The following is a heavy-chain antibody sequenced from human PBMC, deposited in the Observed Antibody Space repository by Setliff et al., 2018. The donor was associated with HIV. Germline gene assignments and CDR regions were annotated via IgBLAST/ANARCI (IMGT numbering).Heavy chain of an antibody. V-gene: IGHV1-69*05. J-gene: IGHJ6*02. CDR1: GGTFSSYA. CDR2: IIPIFGTA. Sequence: SVKVSCKASGGTFSSYAISWVRQAPGQGLEWMGGIIPIFGTANYAQKFQGRVTITTDESTSTAYMELSSLRSEDTAVYYCASSWSRIRYYGMDVWGQGTTVTVSS. D-gene: IGHD6-13*01. CDR3: ASSWSRIRYYGMDV.